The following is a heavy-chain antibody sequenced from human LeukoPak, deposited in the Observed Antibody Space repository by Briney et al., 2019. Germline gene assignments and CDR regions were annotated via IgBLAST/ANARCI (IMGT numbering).Heavy chain of an antibody. CDR2: ISGSGGST. D-gene: IGHD3-22*01. CDR1: GFTFSSYG. J-gene: IGHJ4*02. V-gene: IGHV3-23*01. CDR3: AKDFTYYYDSALDY. Sequence: GSLRLSCAASGFTFSSYGMSWVRQAPGKGLEWVSAISGSGGSTYYADSVKGRFTISRDNSKNTLYLQMNSLRAEDTAVYYCAKDFTYYYDSALDYWGQGTLVTVSS.